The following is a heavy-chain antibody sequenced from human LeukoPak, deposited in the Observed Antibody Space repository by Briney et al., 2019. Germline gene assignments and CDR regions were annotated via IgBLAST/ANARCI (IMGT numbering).Heavy chain of an antibody. CDR1: GFIFSNYW. Sequence: QTGGSLRLSCAASGFIFSNYWMSWVRQAPGKGLEWVANIREDGSEKYYVDSVKGRFTVSRDNAKNSLYLQMNSLRAEDTALYYCASGGIYYGAAFDFWGQGTLVTVSS. CDR3: ASGGIYYGAAFDF. V-gene: IGHV3-7*03. CDR2: IREDGSEK. D-gene: IGHD1-26*01. J-gene: IGHJ4*02.